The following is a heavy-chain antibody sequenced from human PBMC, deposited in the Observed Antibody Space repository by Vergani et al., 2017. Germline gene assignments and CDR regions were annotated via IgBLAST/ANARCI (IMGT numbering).Heavy chain of an antibody. CDR1: GGSISSSSYY. J-gene: IGHJ6*02. D-gene: IGHD2-21*02. V-gene: IGHV4-39*01. CDR2: ISYNGST. CDR3: ARHLAYCGGDCYPYYYGMDV. Sequence: QLQLQESVQGLVKPSETLSLTCTVSGGSISSSSYYWGWIRQPPGKGLEWIGSISYNGSTYYNPSLKSRVPTSVDTSKNQFSLKLSSVTAADTAVYYCARHLAYCGGDCYPYYYGMDVWGQGTTVTVSS.